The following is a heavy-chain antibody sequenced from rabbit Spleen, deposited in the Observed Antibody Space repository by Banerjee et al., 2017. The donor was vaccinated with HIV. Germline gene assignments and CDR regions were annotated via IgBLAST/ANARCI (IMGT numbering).Heavy chain of an antibody. CDR1: GFVFSSSYW. J-gene: IGHJ4*01. CDR3: ARADSGSWHGNKL. V-gene: IGHV1S45*01. D-gene: IGHD8-1*01. Sequence: QALLEDSGGVLVTHGGSLPLTRTASGFVFSSSYWICWRRQAPEKGLEWIACIDGGSGGYTYNASWARGRISNSKSAATTVTLEMTSGTAAATSMYLCARADSGSWHGNKLWGPGTLVTVS. CDR2: IDGGSGGYT.